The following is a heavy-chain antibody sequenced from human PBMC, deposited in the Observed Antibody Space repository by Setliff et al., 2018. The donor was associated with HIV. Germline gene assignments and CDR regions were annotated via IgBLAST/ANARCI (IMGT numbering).Heavy chain of an antibody. CDR2: MYYSGST. J-gene: IGHJ6*03. Sequence: SETLSLTCTVSGGSISSSSYYWGWIRQPPGKGLEWIGYMYYSGSTNYNPSLKSRVTISLDTSKNQFSLEVNSVTAADTAKYFCARGTVSTSYYYYMDVWGKGTTVTVSS. V-gene: IGHV4-61*05. CDR1: GGSISSSSYY. CDR3: ARGTVSTSYYYYMDV. D-gene: IGHD4-4*01.